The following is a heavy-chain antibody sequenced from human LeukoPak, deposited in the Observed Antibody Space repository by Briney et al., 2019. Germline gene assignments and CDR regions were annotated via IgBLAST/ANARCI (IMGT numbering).Heavy chain of an antibody. V-gene: IGHV1-18*01. CDR2: ISAYNGNT. J-gene: IGHJ5*02. CDR1: GYTFTSYG. CDR3: AREINYGFDP. D-gene: IGHD5-24*01. Sequence: ASVKVSCKASGYTFTSYGISWVRQAPGQGLEWMGWISAYNGNTNYAQKFQGRVTMTTDTSTSTVYMAVRSLRSDDTAVYYCAREINYGFDPWGQGTLVTVSS.